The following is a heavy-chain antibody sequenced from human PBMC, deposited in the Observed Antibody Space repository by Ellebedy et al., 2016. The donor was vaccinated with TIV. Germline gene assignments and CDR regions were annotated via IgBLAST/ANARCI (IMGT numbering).Heavy chain of an antibody. J-gene: IGHJ6*02. CDR2: INHRGRT. Sequence: MPSETLSLTCAVYGGSFSGHYWSWIRQPPGKGLEWIGEINHRGRTNYNPSLKRRVTISLDTSKKQFSLNLSSVTAADTAVYYCSRGGRGVRGVVDFYYYGMDVWGQGTTVTVSS. D-gene: IGHD3-10*01. CDR3: SRGGRGVRGVVDFYYYGMDV. CDR1: GGSFSGHY. V-gene: IGHV4-34*01.